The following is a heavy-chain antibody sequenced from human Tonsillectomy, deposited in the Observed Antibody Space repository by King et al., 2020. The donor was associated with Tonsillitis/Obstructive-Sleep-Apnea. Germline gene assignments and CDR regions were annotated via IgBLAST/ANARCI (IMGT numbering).Heavy chain of an antibody. CDR3: ARGVNRGKEWRFFDY. V-gene: IGHV1-8*01. Sequence: VQLVESGAEVKKPGASVKVSCKASGYTFINYDINWVRQATGQGLEWRGWMNPNSGNTGYAQKFQGRVTMTRNTSISTAYMELSSLRSEDTAVYYCARGVNRGKEWRFFDYWGQGTLVTVSS. J-gene: IGHJ4*02. CDR1: GYTFINYD. D-gene: IGHD7-27*01. CDR2: MNPNSGNT.